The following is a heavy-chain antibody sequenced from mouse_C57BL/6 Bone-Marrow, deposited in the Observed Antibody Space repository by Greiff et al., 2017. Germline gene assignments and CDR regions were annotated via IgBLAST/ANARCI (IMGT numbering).Heavy chain of an antibody. CDR2: IYPRSGNT. Sequence: QVHVKQSGAELARPGASVKLSCKASGYTFTSYGISWVKQSTGQGLEWIGEIYPRSGNTYYNEKFKGKATLTADKSSSTAYMELRSLTSEDSAVYFCARWLLKDDAMDYWGQGTSVTVSS. D-gene: IGHD2-3*01. CDR3: ARWLLKDDAMDY. J-gene: IGHJ4*01. CDR1: GYTFTSYG. V-gene: IGHV1-81*01.